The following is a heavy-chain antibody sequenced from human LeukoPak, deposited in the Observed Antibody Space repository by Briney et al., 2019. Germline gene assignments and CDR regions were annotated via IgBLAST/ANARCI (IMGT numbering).Heavy chain of an antibody. CDR3: ARERLDSSGFDY. Sequence: PGGSLRLSCAASGFTFSSYGMHWVRQAPGKGLEWVAVISYDGSNKYYADSVKGRFTISRDNSKNTLYLQMNSLRAEDTAVYYCARERLDSSGFDYWGQGTLVTVSS. D-gene: IGHD3-22*01. CDR2: ISYDGSNK. V-gene: IGHV3-30*19. J-gene: IGHJ4*02. CDR1: GFTFSSYG.